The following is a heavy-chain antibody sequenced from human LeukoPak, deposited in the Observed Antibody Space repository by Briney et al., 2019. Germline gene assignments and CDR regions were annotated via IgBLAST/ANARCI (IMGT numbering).Heavy chain of an antibody. J-gene: IGHJ4*02. CDR1: GFTFRDAG. Sequence: PGGSLRLSCAASGFTFRDAGMSWVRQAPGKGLEWVGRIRTKTDGETTDYAAPVKGRFTISRDDSKNTLYLQMRSLKTEDTAVYFCAHRDTTMVRVDYWGQGTLVTVSS. D-gene: IGHD5-18*01. CDR2: IRTKTDGETT. CDR3: AHRDTTMVRVDY. V-gene: IGHV3-15*01.